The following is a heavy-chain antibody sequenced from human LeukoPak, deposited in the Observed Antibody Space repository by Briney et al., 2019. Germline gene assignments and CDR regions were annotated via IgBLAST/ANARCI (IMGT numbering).Heavy chain of an antibody. Sequence: PSETLSLTCAVYGGSFSGYYWSWIRQPPGKGLEWIGEINHSGSTNYNPSLKSRVTISVDTSKNQFSLKLSSVTAADTAVYYCAGEVAATRSFDYWGQGTLVTVSS. V-gene: IGHV4-34*01. J-gene: IGHJ4*02. CDR1: GGSFSGYY. CDR3: AGEVAATRSFDY. D-gene: IGHD2-15*01. CDR2: INHSGST.